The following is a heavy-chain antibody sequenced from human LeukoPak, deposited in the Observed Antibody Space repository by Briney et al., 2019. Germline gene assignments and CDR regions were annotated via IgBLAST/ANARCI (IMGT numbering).Heavy chain of an antibody. CDR2: IHYSGDA. V-gene: IGHV4-59*12. D-gene: IGHD3-22*01. J-gene: IGHJ5*02. CDR1: GASISSYY. CDR3: ARDSKYDSTGHAP. Sequence: SETLSLTCTVSGASISSYYWSWIRQPPGKGLEWIGSIHYSGDAYYNPSLKSRVTISVDTSNNQSSLKLNSVTAADTAMYYCARDSKYDSTGHAPWGLGTLVTVSS.